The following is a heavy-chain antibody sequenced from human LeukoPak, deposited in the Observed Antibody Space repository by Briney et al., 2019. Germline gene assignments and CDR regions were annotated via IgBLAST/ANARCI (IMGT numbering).Heavy chain of an antibody. CDR2: INPNSGGT. V-gene: IGHV1-2*02. CDR3: ARDLGGSVVRFLEWLGAFDY. CDR1: GYTFTGYY. Sequence: ASVKVSCKASGYTFTGYYMHWVRQAPGRGLEWMGWINPNSGGTNYAQKFQGRVTMTRDTSISTAYMELSRLRSDDTAVYYCARDLGGSVVRFLEWLGAFDYWGQGTLVTVSS. D-gene: IGHD3-3*01. J-gene: IGHJ4*02.